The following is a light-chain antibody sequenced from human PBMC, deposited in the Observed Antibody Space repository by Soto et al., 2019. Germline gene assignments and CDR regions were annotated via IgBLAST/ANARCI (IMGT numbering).Light chain of an antibody. J-gene: IGKJ2*01. V-gene: IGKV3-11*01. CDR3: QQRSNWPMYT. Sequence: EIVLTQSPATLSLSPGERATLSCRASQSVSSDLAWYQQKPGQAPRLLIYDASNRATGIPARFSGSGSGTDFTLTISSLEPEDFAVYYCQQRSNWPMYTFGQGTKLEI. CDR1: QSVSSD. CDR2: DAS.